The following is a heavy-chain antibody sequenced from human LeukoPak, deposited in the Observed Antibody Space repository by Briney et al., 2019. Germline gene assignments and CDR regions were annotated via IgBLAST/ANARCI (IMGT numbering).Heavy chain of an antibody. V-gene: IGHV1-69*02. CDR3: ASNSGSYWERFDY. Sequence: ASVKVSCKASGGTFSSYTISWVRQAPGQGLEWMGRIIPILGIANYAQKFQGRVTITADKSTSTAYMELSSLRSEDTAVYYCASNSGSYWERFDYWGQGTLVTVSS. J-gene: IGHJ4*02. CDR2: IIPILGIA. CDR1: GGTFSSYT. D-gene: IGHD1-26*01.